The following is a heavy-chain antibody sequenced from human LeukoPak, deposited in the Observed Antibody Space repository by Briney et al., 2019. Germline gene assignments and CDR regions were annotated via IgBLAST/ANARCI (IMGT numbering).Heavy chain of an antibody. V-gene: IGHV1-69*13. CDR1: GGTFSSYA. CDR3: AREPVGATSPYFDY. CDR2: IIPIFGTA. J-gene: IGHJ4*02. Sequence: ASVKVSCKASGGTFSSYAISWVRQAPGQGLEWMGGIIPIFGTANYAQKFQGRVTITADESTRTAYMELSSLRSEDTAVYYCAREPVGATSPYFDYWGQGTLVTVSS. D-gene: IGHD1-26*01.